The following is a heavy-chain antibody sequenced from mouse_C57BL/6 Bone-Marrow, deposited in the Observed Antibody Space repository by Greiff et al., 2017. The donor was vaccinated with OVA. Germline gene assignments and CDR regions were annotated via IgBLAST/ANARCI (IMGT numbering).Heavy chain of an antibody. CDR2: IYPSDSET. J-gene: IGHJ1*03. V-gene: IGHV1-61*01. D-gene: IGHD2-4*01. Sequence: QVQLQQPGAELVRPGSSVKLSCKASGYTFTSYWMDWVKQRPGQGLEWIGNIYPSDSETHYNQKFKDKATLTVDKSYSTAYMQLSSLTSEDSSVYYCARWDYGHWYFDVWGTGTTVTVSS. CDR3: ARWDYGHWYFDV. CDR1: GYTFTSYW.